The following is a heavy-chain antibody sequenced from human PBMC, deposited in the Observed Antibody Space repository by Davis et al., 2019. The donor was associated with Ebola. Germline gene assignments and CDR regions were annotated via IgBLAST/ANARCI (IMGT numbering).Heavy chain of an antibody. D-gene: IGHD6-19*01. CDR2: ISAYNGNT. J-gene: IGHJ4*02. CDR3: ARDRLKSGSSGWYEIGY. Sequence: ASVKVSCKASGYTFTSYGISWVRQAPGQGLEWMGWISAYNGNTNYAQKFQGRVTITADKSTSTAYMELSSLRSEDTAVYYCARDRLKSGSSGWYEIGYWGQGTLVTVSS. CDR1: GYTFTSYG. V-gene: IGHV1-18*01.